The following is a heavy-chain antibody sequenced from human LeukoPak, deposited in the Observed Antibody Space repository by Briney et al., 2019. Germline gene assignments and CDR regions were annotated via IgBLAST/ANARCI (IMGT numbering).Heavy chain of an antibody. CDR1: GFTFSDYG. V-gene: IGHV3-30*03. Sequence: GRSLRLSCAASGFTFSDYGMHWVRQAPGKGLEWVALISYDGSSIYYADSVKGRFTISGDNSRNTLYLQMNSLRSDDTAVYYCARAEGISFDYWGQGTLVTVSS. CDR3: ARAEGISFDY. J-gene: IGHJ4*02. CDR2: ISYDGSSI.